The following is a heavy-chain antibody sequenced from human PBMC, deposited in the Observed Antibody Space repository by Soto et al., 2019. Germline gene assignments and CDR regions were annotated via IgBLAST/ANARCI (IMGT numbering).Heavy chain of an antibody. CDR1: GGTFSNYA. Sequence: QVRLVQPGAEVKKPGSSVKVSCKASGGTFSNYAITWLRLAPGQGLEWLGGIIPAFGTVNYAQKFQGRVTITADESTSTAYMELTRLRSEDTAVYYCARDNPYTNSFGNWFDPWGQGTLVIVS. D-gene: IGHD6-13*01. V-gene: IGHV1-69*01. J-gene: IGHJ5*02. CDR3: ARDNPYTNSFGNWFDP. CDR2: IIPAFGTV.